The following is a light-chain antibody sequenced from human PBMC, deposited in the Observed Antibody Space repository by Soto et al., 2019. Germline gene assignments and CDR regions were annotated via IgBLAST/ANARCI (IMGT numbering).Light chain of an antibody. Sequence: TITCRASQSISSYLNWYQQKPGKAPKLLIYAASSLQSGVPSRFSGSGSGTEFTLTISSLQPDDFATYYCQHYNSYSEAFGQGTKVDIK. CDR1: QSISSY. J-gene: IGKJ1*01. CDR3: QHYNSYSEA. CDR2: AAS. V-gene: IGKV1-5*01.